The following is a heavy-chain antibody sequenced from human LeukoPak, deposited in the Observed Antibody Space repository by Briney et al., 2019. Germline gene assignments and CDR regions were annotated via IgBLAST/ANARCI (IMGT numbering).Heavy chain of an antibody. CDR3: ARQGIYSSAIATGS. CDR2: INPRGGST. V-gene: IGHV1-46*02. J-gene: IGHJ5*02. D-gene: IGHD6-19*01. CDR1: GYTFNNHY. Sequence: ASVKVSCKASGYTFNNHYMYWVRQAPGQGLEWMGVINPRGGSTSYAQKFQGRVTITMDTSTRTVYMDVNSLRSEGAAVYYCARQGIYSSAIATGSWGPGSLVPV.